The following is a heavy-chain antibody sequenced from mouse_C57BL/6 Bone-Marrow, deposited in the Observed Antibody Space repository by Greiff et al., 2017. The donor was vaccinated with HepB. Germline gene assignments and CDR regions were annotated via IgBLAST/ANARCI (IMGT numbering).Heavy chain of an antibody. CDR3: ARDGYDEGFAY. CDR2: IYPGSGNT. J-gene: IGHJ3*01. CDR1: GYTFTDYY. V-gene: IGHV1-84*01. D-gene: IGHD2-2*01. Sequence: QVQLKESGPELVKPGASVKISCKASGYTFTDYYINWVKQRPGQGLEWIVWIYPGSGNTKYNEKFKGKATLTVDTSSSTAYMQLSSLTSEDSAVYFCARDGYDEGFAYWGQGTLVTVSA.